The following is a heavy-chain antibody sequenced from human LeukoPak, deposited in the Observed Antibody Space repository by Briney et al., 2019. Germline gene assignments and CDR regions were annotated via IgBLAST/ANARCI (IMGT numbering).Heavy chain of an antibody. CDR1: GGSISSYY. V-gene: IGHV4-59*12. J-gene: IGHJ5*02. CDR3: ARGFGVVTFWFDP. Sequence: SETLSLTCTVSGGSISSYYWSWIRQPPGKGLEWIGYIYYSGSTNYNPSLKSRVTISVDTSKNQFSLKLSSVTAADTAVYYCARGFGVVTFWFDPWGQGTLVTVSS. D-gene: IGHD3-3*01. CDR2: IYYSGST.